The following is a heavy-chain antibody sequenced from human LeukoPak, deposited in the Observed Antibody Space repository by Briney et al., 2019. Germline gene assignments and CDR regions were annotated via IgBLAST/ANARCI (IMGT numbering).Heavy chain of an antibody. D-gene: IGHD6-19*01. CDR3: AREDSSGRDY. V-gene: IGHV3-21*01. CDR2: ISSSSSYI. J-gene: IGHJ4*02. CDR1: GFTFSSYS. Sequence: SGGSLRLSCAASGFTFSSYSMNWVRQAPGKGLEWVSSISSSSSYIYYADSVKGRFTISRDNAKNSLYLQMNSLRAEDTAVYYCAREDSSGRDYWGQGTLVTVSS.